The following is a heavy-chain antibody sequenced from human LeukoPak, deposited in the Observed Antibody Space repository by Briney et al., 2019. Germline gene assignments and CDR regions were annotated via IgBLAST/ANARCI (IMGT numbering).Heavy chain of an antibody. CDR3: ARSRQQLPLNYFDY. CDR1: GFTFNTYW. J-gene: IGHJ4*02. Sequence: PGGSLRLSCAASGFTFNTYWMHWVRQAPGKGLVWLSRINSDGRSTSYADSVKGRFTISRDNAKNTLYLQMNSLRAEDTAVYYCARSRQQLPLNYFDYWGQGTLVTVSS. CDR2: INSDGRST. D-gene: IGHD6-13*01. V-gene: IGHV3-74*01.